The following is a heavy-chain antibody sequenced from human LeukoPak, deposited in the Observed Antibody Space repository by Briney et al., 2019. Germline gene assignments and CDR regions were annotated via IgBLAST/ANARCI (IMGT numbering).Heavy chain of an antibody. CDR2: IIPIFGTA. CDR3: ARGGVIFGVVIMDY. Sequence: SVKVSCKASGGTFSSYAISWVRQAPGQGLEWMGGIIPIFGTANYAQKFQGRVTITADESTSTAYMELSSLRSEDTAVYYCARGGVIFGVVIMDYWGQGTLVTVSS. J-gene: IGHJ4*02. CDR1: GGTFSSYA. V-gene: IGHV1-69*13. D-gene: IGHD3-3*01.